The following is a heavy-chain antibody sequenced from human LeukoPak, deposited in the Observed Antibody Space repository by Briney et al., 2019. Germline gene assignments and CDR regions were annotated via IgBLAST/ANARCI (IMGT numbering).Heavy chain of an antibody. V-gene: IGHV4-39*07. CDR2: IYYSGST. CDR3: ARGEKD. D-gene: IGHD5-24*01. J-gene: IGHJ4*02. CDR1: GGSSSGSNYY. Sequence: LETLSLTCTVSGGSSSGSNYYWGWIRQPPGKGLEWIGRIYYSGSTYYNPSLESRVTISLDMSKKQFSLNLRSVTAADTAVYYCARGEKDWGQGTLVTVSS.